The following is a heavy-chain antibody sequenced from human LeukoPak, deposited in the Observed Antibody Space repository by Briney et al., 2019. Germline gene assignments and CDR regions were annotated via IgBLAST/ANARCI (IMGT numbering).Heavy chain of an antibody. D-gene: IGHD1-1*01. CDR1: GYSISSGYY. J-gene: IGHJ4*02. Sequence: SETLSLTCTVSGYSISSGYYWGWIRQSPGKGLEWIGSIYHSGRTNYNPSLKSRVTISVDTSKNQFSLKLSSVTAADTAVYYCARLRGRPATTIDYWGQGTLVTVSS. V-gene: IGHV4-38-2*02. CDR3: ARLRGRPATTIDY. CDR2: IYHSGRT.